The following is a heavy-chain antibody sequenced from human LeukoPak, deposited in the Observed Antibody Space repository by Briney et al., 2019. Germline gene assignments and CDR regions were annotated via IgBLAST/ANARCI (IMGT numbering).Heavy chain of an antibody. V-gene: IGHV4-34*01. Sequence: SETLSLTCAVYGGSFSGYYWSWIRQPPGKGLEWIGEINHSGSTNYNPSLKSRVTISVDTSKNQFSLKLSSVTAADTAVYYCARCSIVAMIPHCDYWGQGTLVTVSS. D-gene: IGHD5-12*01. CDR3: ARCSIVAMIPHCDY. CDR1: GGSFSGYY. CDR2: INHSGST. J-gene: IGHJ4*02.